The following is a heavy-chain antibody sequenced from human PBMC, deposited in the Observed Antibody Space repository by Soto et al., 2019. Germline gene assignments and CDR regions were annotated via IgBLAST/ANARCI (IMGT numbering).Heavy chain of an antibody. J-gene: IGHJ4*02. CDR2: IYSSGAGA. Sequence: ASETLSLTCTVSGGSINSYYCNWIRQPPWKGLEWIGYIYSSGAGAKYNPSLKSRVAMSVDTSKNQFSLKINSVIAADKAVYFCARGSRNSENFPFDYWGQGTLVAVSS. CDR1: GGSINSYY. CDR3: ARGSRNSENFPFDY. D-gene: IGHD1-26*01. V-gene: IGHV4-59*01.